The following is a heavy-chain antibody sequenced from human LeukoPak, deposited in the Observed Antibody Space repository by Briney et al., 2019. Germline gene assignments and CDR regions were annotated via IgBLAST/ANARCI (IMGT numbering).Heavy chain of an antibody. CDR1: GFTFSEYS. Sequence: PGGSLRLSCAASGFTFSEYSMSWVRQAPGKGLEWVSNIRSNGRDTYYTDSVKGRFTISRDNSKNTLHLQMNSLRAEVTALYYCVRGYDGSYSTLDYWGQGTLVTVSS. CDR3: VRGYDGSYSTLDY. V-gene: IGHV3-23*01. CDR2: IRSNGRDT. D-gene: IGHD3-22*01. J-gene: IGHJ4*02.